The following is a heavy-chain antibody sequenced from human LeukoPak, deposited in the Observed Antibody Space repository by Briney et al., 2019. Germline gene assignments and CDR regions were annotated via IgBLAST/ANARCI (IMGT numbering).Heavy chain of an antibody. V-gene: IGHV3-23*01. CDR3: AKDIGARGSYAFDI. CDR1: GFTFSSYA. D-gene: IGHD1-26*01. CDR2: NSGSGGST. J-gene: IGHJ3*02. Sequence: GGSLRLSWAASGFTFSSYAMRWVRQAPGRGLEWVSANSGSGGSTYYADSVKGRFTISRDNSKNTLYLQMNSLRAEDTAVYYCAKDIGARGSYAFDIWGQGTMVTVSS.